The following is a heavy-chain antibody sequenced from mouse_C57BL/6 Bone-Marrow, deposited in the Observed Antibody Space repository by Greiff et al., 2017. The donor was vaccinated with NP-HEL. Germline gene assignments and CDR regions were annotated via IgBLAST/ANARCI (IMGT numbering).Heavy chain of an antibody. V-gene: IGHV1-81*01. Sequence: QVQLQQSGAELARPGASVKLSCKASGYTFTSYGISWVKQRTGQGLEWIGEIYPRSGNTYYNEKFKGKATLTADKSSSTAYMELRSLTSEDSAVYFCARGGTVVVHWYFDVWGTGTTVTVSS. D-gene: IGHD1-1*01. CDR3: ARGGTVVVHWYFDV. CDR1: GYTFTSYG. J-gene: IGHJ1*03. CDR2: IYPRSGNT.